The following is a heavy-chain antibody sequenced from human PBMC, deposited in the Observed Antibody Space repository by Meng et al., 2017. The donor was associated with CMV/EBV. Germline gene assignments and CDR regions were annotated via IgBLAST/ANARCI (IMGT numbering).Heavy chain of an antibody. J-gene: IGHJ6*02. D-gene: IGHD4-11*01. V-gene: IGHV1-46*01. CDR2: INPSGGST. CDR3: ARDYSNYEGYYYYYGMDV. Sequence: ASVKVSCKASGYTFTSYYMHWVRQAPGQGLEWMGIINPSGGSTSYAQKFQGRVTMTRDTSTSTVYMELSSLRSDDTAVYYCARDYSNYEGYYYYYGMDVWGQGTTVTVSS. CDR1: GYTFTSYY.